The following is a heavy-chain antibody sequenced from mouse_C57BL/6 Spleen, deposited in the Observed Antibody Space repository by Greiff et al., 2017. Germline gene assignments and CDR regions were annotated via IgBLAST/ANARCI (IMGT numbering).Heavy chain of an antibody. CDR1: GYAFSSSW. D-gene: IGHD1-1*01. V-gene: IGHV1-82*01. CDR2: IYPGDGDT. CDR3: ANIFTTVVDYFDY. Sequence: QVQLQQSGPELVKPGASVKISCKASGYAFSSSWMNWVKQRPGKGLEWIGRIYPGDGDTNYNGKFKGKATLTADKSSSTAYMQLSSLTSEDSAVYFCANIFTTVVDYFDYWGQGTTLTVSS. J-gene: IGHJ2*01.